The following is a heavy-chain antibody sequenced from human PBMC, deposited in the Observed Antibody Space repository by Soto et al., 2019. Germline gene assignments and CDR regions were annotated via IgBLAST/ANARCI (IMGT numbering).Heavy chain of an antibody. Sequence: SETLSLICTVSGGSISSYYWSWIRQPPGKGLEWIGYIYYSGSTNYNPSLKSRVTISVDTSKNQFSLKLSSVTAADTAVYYCARLWFGELFFDYWGQGTLVTVSS. CDR3: ARLWFGELFFDY. V-gene: IGHV4-59*08. J-gene: IGHJ4*02. CDR2: IYYSGST. CDR1: GGSISSYY. D-gene: IGHD3-10*01.